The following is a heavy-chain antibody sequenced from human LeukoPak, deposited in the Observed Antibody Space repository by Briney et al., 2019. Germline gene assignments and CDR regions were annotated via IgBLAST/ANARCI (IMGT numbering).Heavy chain of an antibody. Sequence: GGSLRLSCAASGFTFSSYWMSWVRQAPGKGLEWVSGISWNGATIFYADSVKGRFTISGDDAKNTLHLEMNSLRAEDTALYYCAKRSAAGTVGYFDFWGQGTRVTVSS. V-gene: IGHV3-20*04. D-gene: IGHD6-13*01. J-gene: IGHJ4*02. CDR1: GFTFSSYW. CDR2: ISWNGATI. CDR3: AKRSAAGTVGYFDF.